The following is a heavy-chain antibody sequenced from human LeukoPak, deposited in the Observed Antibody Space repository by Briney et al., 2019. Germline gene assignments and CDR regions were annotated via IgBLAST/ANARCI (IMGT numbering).Heavy chain of an antibody. J-gene: IGHJ4*02. D-gene: IGHD5-24*01. Sequence: SETLSLTCTDSGGSISSYYWSWIRQPPGKGLEWIGYIYYSGSTNYNPSLKSRVTISVDTSKNQFSLKLSSVTAADTAVYYCASLRWLQFPYFDYWGQGTLVTVSS. CDR3: ASLRWLQFPYFDY. V-gene: IGHV4-59*01. CDR1: GGSISSYY. CDR2: IYYSGST.